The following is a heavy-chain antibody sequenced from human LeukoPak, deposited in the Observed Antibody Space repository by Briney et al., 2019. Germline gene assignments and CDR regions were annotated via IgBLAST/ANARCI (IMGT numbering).Heavy chain of an antibody. CDR2: ISSSSSYI. Sequence: PGGSLRLSCAASGFTFSSYSMNWVRQAPGKGLEWVSSISSSSSYIYYADSVKGRFTISRDNAQNSLYLQMDSLRAEDTAVYYCARLRTNFFDYWGQGILVTVSS. CDR3: ARLRTNFFDY. J-gene: IGHJ4*02. V-gene: IGHV3-21*01. D-gene: IGHD1-7*01. CDR1: GFTFSSYS.